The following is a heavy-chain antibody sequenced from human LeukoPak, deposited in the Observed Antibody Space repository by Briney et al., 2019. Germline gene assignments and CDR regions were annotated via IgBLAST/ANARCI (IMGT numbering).Heavy chain of an antibody. J-gene: IGHJ4*02. CDR2: IHPGGTI. V-gene: IGHV3-66*01. Sequence: GGSLRLSCAASGFTVSSKYMGWVRQAPRKGLEWVSVIHPGGTIYYADSVKGTFTISRDNSKNTLYLEMNTLRVEDTAVYYCAMYSSAWYAVYWGQGTLVTVSS. D-gene: IGHD6-19*01. CDR3: AMYSSAWYAVY. CDR1: GFTVSSKY.